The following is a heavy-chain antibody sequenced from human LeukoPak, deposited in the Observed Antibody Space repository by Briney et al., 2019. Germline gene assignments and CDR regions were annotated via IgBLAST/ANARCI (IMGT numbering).Heavy chain of an antibody. CDR2: ISAYKGNT. CDR3: ARDYRAIFGVVINNWFDP. Sequence: ASVKVSCKASGYTFTSYGISCVRQAPGQGLEWRGWISAYKGNTNYAQKLQGRVTMTTDTSTSTAYMELRSLRSDDTAVYYCARDYRAIFGVVINNWFDPWGQGTLVTVSS. D-gene: IGHD3-3*01. J-gene: IGHJ5*02. V-gene: IGHV1-18*01. CDR1: GYTFTSYG.